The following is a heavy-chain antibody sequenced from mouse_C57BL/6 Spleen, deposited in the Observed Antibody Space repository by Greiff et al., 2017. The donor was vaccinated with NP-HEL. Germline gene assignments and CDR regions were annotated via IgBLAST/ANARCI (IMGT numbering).Heavy chain of an antibody. CDR1: GYTFTDYN. CDR3: ARHDYDWFAY. D-gene: IGHD2-4*01. V-gene: IGHV1-18*01. Sequence: QLQQSGPELVKPGASVKIPCKASGYTFTDYNMDWVKQSHGKSLEWIGDINPNNGGTIYNQKFKGKATLTVDKSSSTAYMELRSLTSEDTAVYYCARHDYDWFAYGGQGTLVTVSA. CDR2: INPNNGGT. J-gene: IGHJ3*01.